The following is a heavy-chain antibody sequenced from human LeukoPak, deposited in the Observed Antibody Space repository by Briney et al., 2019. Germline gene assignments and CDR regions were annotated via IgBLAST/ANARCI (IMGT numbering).Heavy chain of an antibody. CDR1: GGSLSSYY. CDR2: IYYSGST. Sequence: SETLSLTCTVSGGSLSSYYWSWIRQPPGKGLEWIGYIYYSGSTNYNPSLKSRVTISVDTSKNQFSLKLSSVTAADTAVYYCARDGGYSYGYPNWFDPWGQGTLVTVSS. J-gene: IGHJ5*02. D-gene: IGHD5-18*01. CDR3: ARDGGYSYGYPNWFDP. V-gene: IGHV4-59*01.